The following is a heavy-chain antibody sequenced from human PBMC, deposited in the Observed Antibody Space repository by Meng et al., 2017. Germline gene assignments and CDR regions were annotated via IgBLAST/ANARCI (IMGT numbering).Heavy chain of an antibody. D-gene: IGHD6-19*01. CDR2: IWYDGSNK. Sequence: QVQLVESGGGLVKPGGSLRLSCAASGFTFSSYWMSWVRQAPGKGLEWVAVIWYDGSNKYYADSVKGRFTISRDNSKNTLYLQMNSLRAEDTAVYYCARDQSSGWPFDYWGQGTLVTVSS. CDR3: ARDQSSGWPFDY. CDR1: GFTFSSYW. V-gene: IGHV3-33*08. J-gene: IGHJ4*02.